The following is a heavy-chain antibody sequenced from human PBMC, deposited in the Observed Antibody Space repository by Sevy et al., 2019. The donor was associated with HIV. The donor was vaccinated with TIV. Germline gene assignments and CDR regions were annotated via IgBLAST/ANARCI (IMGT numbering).Heavy chain of an antibody. J-gene: IGHJ6*02. CDR2: MNPNSGNT. CDR1: GYTFTSYD. V-gene: IGHV1-8*01. D-gene: IGHD6-13*01. Sequence: ASVKVSCKASGYTFTSYDINWVRQATGQGLEWMGWMNPNSGNTGYAQKFQGRVTMTRNTSISTAYMELRSLRSEDTAVYYCAGGGGGSSSWMALYYYYGMDVWGQGTTVTVSS. CDR3: AGGGGGSSSWMALYYYYGMDV.